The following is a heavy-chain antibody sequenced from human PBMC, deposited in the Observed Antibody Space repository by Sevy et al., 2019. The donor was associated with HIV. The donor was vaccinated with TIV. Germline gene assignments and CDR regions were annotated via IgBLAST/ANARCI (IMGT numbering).Heavy chain of an antibody. J-gene: IGHJ4*02. CDR1: GFTFSSYA. V-gene: IGHV3-23*01. D-gene: IGHD3-3*01. CDR2: ISGSGGST. CDR3: AKDSYDFWSGYYKHY. Sequence: GGSLRLSCAASGFTFSSYAMSWVCQAPGKGLEWVSAISGSGGSTYYADSVKGRFTISRDNSKNTLYLQMNSLRAEDTAVYYCAKDSYDFWSGYYKHYWGQGTLVTVSS.